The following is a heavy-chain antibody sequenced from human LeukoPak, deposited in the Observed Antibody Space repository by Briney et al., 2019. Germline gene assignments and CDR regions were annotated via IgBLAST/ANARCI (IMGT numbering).Heavy chain of an antibody. J-gene: IGHJ4*02. D-gene: IGHD3-22*01. CDR1: GNTLTDYY. V-gene: IGHV1-2*02. Sequence: GASVKVSCKTSGNTLTDYYVHWVRQAPGQGLEWMGWINPNNGGPQYAQKFEGRVTMTRDMSISTAYMDLSSLTSDDTAVYYCARMESSGYSLDYWGQGTLVTVSS. CDR3: ARMESSGYSLDY. CDR2: INPNNGGP.